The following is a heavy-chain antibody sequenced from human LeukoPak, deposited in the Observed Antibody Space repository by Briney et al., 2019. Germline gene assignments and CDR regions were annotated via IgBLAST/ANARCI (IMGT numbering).Heavy chain of an antibody. V-gene: IGHV3-23*01. J-gene: IGHJ4*02. CDR1: GFSFSSYA. CDR2: ISGSGTGT. D-gene: IGHD1-7*01. Sequence: GGSLRLSCAASGFSFSSYAMSWVRQAPGKGLYWVSAISGSGTGTYYADSVKGRFTISRDNSKNTLYLQMNSLRAEDTAVYYCAKEVGTGTRFDYWGQGTLVTVSS. CDR3: AKEVGTGTRFDY.